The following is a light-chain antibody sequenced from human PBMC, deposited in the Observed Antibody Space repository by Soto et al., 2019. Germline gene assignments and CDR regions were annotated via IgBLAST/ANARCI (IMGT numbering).Light chain of an antibody. Sequence: TQSPVTLSLSPGESATLSCRASQSFRGLLAWYQQKPGQAPRLLIYDAYSRASGIPPRFSGSGSGTDFTLTISSLQPEDFATYYCQQFNSYLRTFGGGTNVDIK. CDR3: QQFNSYLRT. V-gene: IGKV3D-15*01. CDR1: QSFRGL. CDR2: DAY. J-gene: IGKJ3*01.